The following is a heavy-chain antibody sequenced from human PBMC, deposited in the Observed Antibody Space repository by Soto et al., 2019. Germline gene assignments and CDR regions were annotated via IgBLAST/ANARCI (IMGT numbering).Heavy chain of an antibody. CDR2: IIPIFGTA. V-gene: IGHV1-69*01. CDR3: ARSLRYFDWLLGYYYGMGV. Sequence: QVQLVQSGAEVKKPGSSVKVSCKASGGTFSSYAISWVRQAPGQGLEWMGGIIPIFGTANYAQKFQGRVTLTADESTSTDYMELSSLRSEDTAVYYCARSLRYFDWLLGYYYGMGVWGQGATVTVSS. D-gene: IGHD3-9*01. J-gene: IGHJ6*02. CDR1: GGTFSSYA.